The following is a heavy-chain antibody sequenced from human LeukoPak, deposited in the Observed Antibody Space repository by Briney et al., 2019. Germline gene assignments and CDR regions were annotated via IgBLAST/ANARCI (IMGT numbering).Heavy chain of an antibody. D-gene: IGHD2-2*01. J-gene: IGHJ4*02. CDR2: IYSGGST. CDR3: ARAPYCSSTSCYRDY. CDR1: GFTVSSNY. Sequence: GGSLRLSCAASGFTVSSNYMSWVRQAPGKGLEWVSVIYSGGSTYYADSVKGRFTISRDNSKNTLYLQMNSLRAEDTAVYYCARAPYCSSTSCYRDYWGQGTLVTVSS. V-gene: IGHV3-66*01.